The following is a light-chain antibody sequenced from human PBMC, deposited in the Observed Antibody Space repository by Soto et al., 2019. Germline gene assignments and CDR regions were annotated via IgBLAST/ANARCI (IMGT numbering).Light chain of an antibody. V-gene: IGKV3-15*01. CDR3: QNYNSAPLT. CDR1: QSVSSN. CDR2: GAS. J-gene: IGKJ4*01. Sequence: EIVMTQSPATLSVSPGERATLSCRASQSVSSNLAWYQQKPGQAPRLLIYGASTRATGIPARFSGSGSGTEFTLTISSLQSEDFAVYYCQNYNSAPLTFGGGTRWIS.